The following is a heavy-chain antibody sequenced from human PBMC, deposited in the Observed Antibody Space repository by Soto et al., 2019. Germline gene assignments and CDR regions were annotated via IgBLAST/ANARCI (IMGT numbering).Heavy chain of an antibody. CDR2: INAYNGNT. J-gene: IGHJ6*02. CDR1: GYTFTSYG. D-gene: IGHD4-17*01. Sequence: ASVKVSCKASGYTFTSYGISGVRQAPGQGLEWMGWINAYNGNTNYAQKLQGGVTMTRDTSISTAYMELRRLRSDDTAVYYSARVPYGSYYYHHGMDVWGQGTTVTVSS. CDR3: ARVPYGSYYYHHGMDV. V-gene: IGHV1-18*04.